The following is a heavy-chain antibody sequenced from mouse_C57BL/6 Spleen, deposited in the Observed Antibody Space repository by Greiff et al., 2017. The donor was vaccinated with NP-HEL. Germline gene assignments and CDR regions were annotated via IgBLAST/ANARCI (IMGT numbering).Heavy chain of an antibody. CDR1: GYTFTSYT. V-gene: IGHV1-4*01. Sequence: QVQLQQSGAELARPGASVKMSCKASGYTFTSYTMHWVKQRPGQGLEWIGYINPSSGYTKYNQKFKDKATLTADKSSSTAYMQLSSLTSEDSAVYYCAREPPNWAGAMDYWGQGTSVTVSS. CDR3: AREPPNWAGAMDY. D-gene: IGHD4-1*01. CDR2: INPSSGYT. J-gene: IGHJ4*01.